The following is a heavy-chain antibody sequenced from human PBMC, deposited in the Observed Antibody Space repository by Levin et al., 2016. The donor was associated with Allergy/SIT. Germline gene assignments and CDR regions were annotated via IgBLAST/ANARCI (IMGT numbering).Heavy chain of an antibody. Sequence: SETLSLTCTVSGGSVSSASYYWSWIRQAPGKGLEWIGYIHDSATTNYNPSLTSQVTISVDKSKNQFSLKLSSVTAADTAVYYCASAPMMLYSSSWSDYWGQGTLVTVSS. CDR3: ASAPMMLYSSSWSDY. CDR2: IHDSATT. D-gene: IGHD6-13*01. CDR1: GGSVSSASYY. J-gene: IGHJ4*02. V-gene: IGHV4-61*01.